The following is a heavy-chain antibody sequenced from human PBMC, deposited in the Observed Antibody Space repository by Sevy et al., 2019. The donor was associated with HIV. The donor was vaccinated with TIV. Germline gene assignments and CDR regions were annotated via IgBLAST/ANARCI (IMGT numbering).Heavy chain of an antibody. D-gene: IGHD2-21*01. CDR1: GFTFSDHS. CDR2: IRNRPNSYTI. Sequence: GGSLRLSCAASGFTFSDHSVDWVRQAPGKGLEWVGRIRNRPNSYTIEYAASVKGRFTISRNDSRNSVYLQMNSLKTQDSTVYYCVRGPNCGVGGCQQISPYCLDVWGKGATVTVSS. CDR3: VRGPNCGVGGCQQISPYCLDV. J-gene: IGHJ6*03. V-gene: IGHV3-72*01.